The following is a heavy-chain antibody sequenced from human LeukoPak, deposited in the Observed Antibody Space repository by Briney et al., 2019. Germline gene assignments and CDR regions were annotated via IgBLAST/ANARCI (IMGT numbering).Heavy chain of an antibody. CDR1: GGSMNDYY. D-gene: IGHD4-17*01. CDR2: MYYSGST. J-gene: IGHJ2*01. CDR3: ARHTTEGYFDL. Sequence: PSETLSLTCTVSGGSMNDYYWTWIRQPPGRGLEWIGYMYYSGSTKYNPSLKSRVTISVDTSKNQFSLKLSSVTAADTAVYYCARHTTEGYFDLWGRGTLVTVSS. V-gene: IGHV4-59*08.